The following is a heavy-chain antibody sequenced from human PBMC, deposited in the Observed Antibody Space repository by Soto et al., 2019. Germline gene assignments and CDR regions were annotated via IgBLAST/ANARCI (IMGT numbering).Heavy chain of an antibody. V-gene: IGHV3-23*01. CDR3: AERAAPLYYYYRMDV. D-gene: IGHD6-6*01. CDR2: IITGSGST. J-gene: IGHJ6*02. CDR1: GFTFTTYA. Sequence: PGGSLILSCAASGFTFTTYAMTWVRQAPGKGLEWVSSIITGSGSTYYADSVKGRFTISRDITKSTLYLQMNSLRAEDTAVYYCAERAAPLYYYYRMDVWGQGTTVTVS.